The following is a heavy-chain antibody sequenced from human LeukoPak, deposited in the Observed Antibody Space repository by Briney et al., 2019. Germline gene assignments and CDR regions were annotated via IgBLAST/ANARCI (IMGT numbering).Heavy chain of an antibody. V-gene: IGHV3-20*04. Sequence: GGSLRLSCAASGFTFDDYGMSWVRQAPGKGLEGVSGINWNGGSTGYADSVKGRFTISRDNDKNSLYLQMNSLRAEDTALYYCARGGTYYDILAGYYSTYFDYWGQGTLVTVSS. CDR3: ARGGTYYDILAGYYSTYFDY. CDR2: INWNGGST. CDR1: GFTFDDYG. J-gene: IGHJ4*02. D-gene: IGHD3-9*01.